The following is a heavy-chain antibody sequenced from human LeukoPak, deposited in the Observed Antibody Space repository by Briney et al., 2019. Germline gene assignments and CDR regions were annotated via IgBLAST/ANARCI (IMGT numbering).Heavy chain of an antibody. V-gene: IGHV3-21*01. CDR3: ARDGCSGDCDYYYYGMDV. CDR1: GFTFSSYS. CDR2: ISSSSSYI. D-gene: IGHD2-21*02. J-gene: IGHJ6*04. Sequence: GGSLGLSCAASGFTFSSYSMNCVRQAPGKGLEWVSSISSSSSYIYYADSVKGRFTISRDNAKNSLYLQMNSLRAEDTAVYYCARDGCSGDCDYYYYGMDVWGKGTTVTVSS.